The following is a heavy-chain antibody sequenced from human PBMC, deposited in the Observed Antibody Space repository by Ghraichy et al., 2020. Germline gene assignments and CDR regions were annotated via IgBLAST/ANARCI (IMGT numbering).Heavy chain of an antibody. CDR2: ISSSSSYI. J-gene: IGHJ3*02. CDR1: GFTFSSYS. CDR3: ARELLWFGEKAGDAFDI. V-gene: IGHV3-21*01. Sequence: GGSLRLSCAASGFTFSSYSMNWVRQAPGKGLEWVSSISSSSSYIYYADSVKGRFTISRDNAKNSLYLQMNSLRAEDTAVYYCARELLWFGEKAGDAFDIWGQGTMVTVSS. D-gene: IGHD3-10*01.